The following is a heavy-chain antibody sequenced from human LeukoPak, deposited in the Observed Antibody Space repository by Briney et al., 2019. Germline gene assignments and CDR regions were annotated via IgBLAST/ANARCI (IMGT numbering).Heavy chain of an antibody. D-gene: IGHD3-10*02. V-gene: IGHV3-23*01. J-gene: IGHJ3*02. CDR2: ISGSGGST. CDR1: GFTFSSYA. CDR3: AKDMITMNGEFDAFDI. Sequence: PGGSLRLSCAASGFTFSSYAMSWVRQTPGKGLEWVSAISGSGGSTYYADSVKGRFTISRDNSKNTLYLQMNSLRAEDTAVYYCAKDMITMNGEFDAFDIWGQGTMVIVSS.